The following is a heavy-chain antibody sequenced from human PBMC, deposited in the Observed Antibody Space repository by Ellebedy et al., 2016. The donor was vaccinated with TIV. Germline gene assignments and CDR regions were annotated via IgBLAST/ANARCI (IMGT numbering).Heavy chain of an antibody. CDR2: IIPILGIA. CDR1: GGTFSSYA. D-gene: IGHD2-15*01. J-gene: IGHJ5*02. V-gene: IGHV1-69*04. Sequence: AASVKVSCKASGGTFSSYAISWARQAPGQGLEWMGRIIPILGIANYAQKFQGRVTITADKSTSTAYMELSSLRSEDTAVYYCARDGVVVVVAATHWFDPWGQGTLVTVSS. CDR3: ARDGVVVVVAATHWFDP.